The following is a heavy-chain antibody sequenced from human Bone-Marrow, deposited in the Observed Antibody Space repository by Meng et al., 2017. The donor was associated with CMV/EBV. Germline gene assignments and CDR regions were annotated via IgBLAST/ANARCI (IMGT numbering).Heavy chain of an antibody. CDR1: GFTFSSYS. CDR3: ARGEVSGYDFWSAIRNPYYYYGMDV. J-gene: IGHJ6*02. V-gene: IGHV3-21*01. CDR2: IRSSSSYI. D-gene: IGHD3-3*01. Sequence: GESLKISCAASGFTFSSYSMNWVRQAPGKGLEWVSSIRSSSSYIYYADSVKGRFTISRDNAKNSLYLQMNSLRAEDTAVYYCARGEVSGYDFWSAIRNPYYYYGMDVWGQGTTVTVSS.